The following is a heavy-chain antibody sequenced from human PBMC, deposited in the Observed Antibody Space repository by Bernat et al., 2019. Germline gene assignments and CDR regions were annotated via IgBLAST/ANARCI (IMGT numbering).Heavy chain of an antibody. V-gene: IGHV3-30*18. CDR2: ISYDGSNK. CDR1: GFTFSSYG. CDR3: AKDSRYCSGGSCYLWFDP. D-gene: IGHD2-15*01. Sequence: QVQLVESGGGVVQPGRSLRLSCAASGFTFSSYGMHWVRQAPGKGLEWVAVISYDGSNKYYADSVKGRFTISRDNSKNTLYLQMNSLRAEDTAVYYCAKDSRYCSGGSCYLWFDPWGQGTLVTVSS. J-gene: IGHJ5*02.